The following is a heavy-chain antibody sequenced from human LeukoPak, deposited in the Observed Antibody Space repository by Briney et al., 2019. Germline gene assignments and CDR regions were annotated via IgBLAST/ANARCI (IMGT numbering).Heavy chain of an antibody. CDR1: GFTFSTYA. J-gene: IGHJ6*03. Sequence: GGSLRLSCAASGFTFSTYAMSWVRQAPGKGLEWLLTIGGGGRDTFYADSVKGRFTVSRDNSKNTLYLRMSSLRAEDTAAYFCAKNRGANYYNYYMDVWGKGTTVTVSS. CDR2: IGGGGRDT. CDR3: AKNRGANYYNYYMDV. D-gene: IGHD4/OR15-4a*01. V-gene: IGHV3-23*01.